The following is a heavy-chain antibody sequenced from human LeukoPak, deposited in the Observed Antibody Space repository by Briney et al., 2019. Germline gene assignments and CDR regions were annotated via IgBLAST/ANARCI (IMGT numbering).Heavy chain of an antibody. CDR1: GFTFSDYG. CDR3: ARDRATRYFDY. Sequence: PGGPLRLSCAASGFTFSDYGMHWVRQAPGKGLEWVSLIYYDGSNKYYADSVKGRFTISRDNSRNTLYLQMNSLRVEDTAVYYCARDRATRYFDYWGQGTLVTVSS. V-gene: IGHV3-33*01. J-gene: IGHJ4*02. CDR2: IYYDGSNK. D-gene: IGHD2-15*01.